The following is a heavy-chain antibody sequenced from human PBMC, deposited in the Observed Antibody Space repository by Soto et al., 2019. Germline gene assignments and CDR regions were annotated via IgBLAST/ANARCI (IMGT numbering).Heavy chain of an antibody. CDR2: ISHDSRDK. Sequence: QVKLVESGGGVVQPGTSLRLSCAASGLNFRNFGVHWVRQAPGKGLQWLAVISHDSRDKRFADSMQGRIDISRDNSNSTLYLEMSSLRPEDTAFYYSALTRRSTLLDAPGPGFEHSGRGTLVTVSS. V-gene: IGHV3-30*03. CDR1: GLNFRNFG. D-gene: IGHD1-1*01. J-gene: IGHJ4*02. CDR3: ALTRRSTLLDAPGPGFEH.